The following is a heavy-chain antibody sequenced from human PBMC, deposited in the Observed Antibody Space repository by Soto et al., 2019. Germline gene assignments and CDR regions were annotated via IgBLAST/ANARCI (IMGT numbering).Heavy chain of an antibody. V-gene: IGHV3-23*01. D-gene: IGHD3-10*01. J-gene: IGHJ4*02. CDR2: IRGSGGST. CDR1: GFTFSSYA. CDR3: AKDGLGFGELPYSDY. Sequence: EVQLLESGGGLVQPGGSLRLSCAASGFTFSSYAMSWVRQAPGKGLEWVSAIRGSGGSTYYASSVKGRSTISRDNSKNTLYLHMNSLRAEDTAVYYCAKDGLGFGELPYSDYWGQGTLVTVSS.